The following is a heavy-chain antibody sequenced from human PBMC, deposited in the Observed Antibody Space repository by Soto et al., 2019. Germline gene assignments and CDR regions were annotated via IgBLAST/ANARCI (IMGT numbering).Heavy chain of an antibody. CDR2: ISGSGGST. D-gene: IGHD1-1*01. CDR1: GFTFSSYA. J-gene: IGHJ6*03. V-gene: IGHV3-23*01. Sequence: GGSLRLSCAASGFTFSSYAMSWVRQAPGKGLEWVSAISGSGGSTYYADSVKGRFTISRDNSKNTLYLQMNSLRAEDTAVYYCAKDQTGTTHRRLNYYYYMDVWGKGTTVTVSS. CDR3: AKDQTGTTHRRLNYYYYMDV.